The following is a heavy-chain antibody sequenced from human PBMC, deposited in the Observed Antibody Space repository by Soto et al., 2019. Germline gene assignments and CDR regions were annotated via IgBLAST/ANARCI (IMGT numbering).Heavy chain of an antibody. D-gene: IGHD5-12*01. CDR3: ASERWLQFFDYYYGMDV. Sequence: SDTLSLTCTVSGGSVSSGSYYWSWIRQPPGKGLEWIGYIYYSGSTNYNPSLKSRVTISVDTSKNQFSLKLSSVTAADTAVYYCASERWLQFFDYYYGMDVWGQGTTVTVSS. J-gene: IGHJ6*02. V-gene: IGHV4-61*01. CDR2: IYYSGST. CDR1: GGSVSSGSYY.